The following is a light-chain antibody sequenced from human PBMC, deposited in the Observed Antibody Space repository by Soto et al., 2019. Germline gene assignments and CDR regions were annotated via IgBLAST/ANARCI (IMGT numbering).Light chain of an antibody. CDR2: GAS. CDR3: LQDINYPWT. V-gene: IGKV1-6*01. Sequence: AIQITQSPSSLSSSVGDRVSISCLSSQGIGNALGWYQQKPGKPPKVLIYGASNLQSGVPPRFSGSGSGTDFTLAISSLQPEDSATYYCLQDINYPWTFGQGTKVDIK. J-gene: IGKJ1*01. CDR1: QGIGNA.